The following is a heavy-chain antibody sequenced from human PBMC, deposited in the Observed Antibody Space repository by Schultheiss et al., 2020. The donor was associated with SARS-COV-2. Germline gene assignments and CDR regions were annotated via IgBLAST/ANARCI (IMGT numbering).Heavy chain of an antibody. CDR3: ARPGAYSSGWYYFDY. Sequence: GGYLRLSCKGSGYSFTSYWIGWVRQMPGKGLEWMGIIYPGDSDTRYSPSFQGQVTISADKSISTAYLQWSSLKASDTAMYYCARPGAYSSGWYYFDYWGQGTLVTVSS. D-gene: IGHD6-19*01. V-gene: IGHV5-51*01. CDR1: GYSFTSYW. CDR2: IYPGDSDT. J-gene: IGHJ4*02.